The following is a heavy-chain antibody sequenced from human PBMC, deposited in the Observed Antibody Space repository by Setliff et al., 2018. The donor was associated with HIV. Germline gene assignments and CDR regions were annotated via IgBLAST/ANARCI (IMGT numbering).Heavy chain of an antibody. CDR2: LYYGGST. Sequence: ETLSLTCTVSGDSISTSNSYWGWVRQPPGKGLEWIGSLYYGGSTYYNPSLKSRVTISVETSKNHFSLKLSSVTAADTAVYYCARHQVIPTVIGAFDIWGQGTVVTVSS. D-gene: IGHD3-16*02. V-gene: IGHV4-39*01. CDR1: GDSISTSNSY. CDR3: ARHQVIPTVIGAFDI. J-gene: IGHJ3*02.